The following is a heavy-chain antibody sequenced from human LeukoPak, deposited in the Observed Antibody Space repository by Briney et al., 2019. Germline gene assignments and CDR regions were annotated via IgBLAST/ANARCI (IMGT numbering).Heavy chain of an antibody. CDR3: AKDQVGYSSSWFDP. D-gene: IGHD6-13*01. V-gene: IGHV4-34*01. J-gene: IGHJ5*02. Sequence: SETLSLTCAVYGGSFSGYYWSWIRQPPGKGLEWIGEINHSGSTNYNPSLKSRVTISVDTSKNQFSLKLSSVTAADTAVYYCAKDQVGYSSSWFDPWGQGTLVTVSS. CDR2: INHSGST. CDR1: GGSFSGYY.